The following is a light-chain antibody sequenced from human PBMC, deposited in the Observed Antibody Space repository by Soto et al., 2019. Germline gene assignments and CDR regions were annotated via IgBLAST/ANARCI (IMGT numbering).Light chain of an antibody. CDR1: QSVSSN. J-gene: IGKJ1*01. CDR2: GAS. CDR3: QQYNNWPRT. Sequence: EIVLTQSPGNLSLSPGERATLSCRASQSVSSNLAWYQQKPGQAPRXLIYGASTRATGIPARFSGSGSGTEFTITISSLQSEDFAVYYCQQYNNWPRTFGQGTKVDIK. V-gene: IGKV3D-15*01.